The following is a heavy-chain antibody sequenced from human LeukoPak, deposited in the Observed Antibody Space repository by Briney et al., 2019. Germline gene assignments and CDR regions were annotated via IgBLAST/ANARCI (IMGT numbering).Heavy chain of an antibody. J-gene: IGHJ4*02. Sequence: GGSLRLSCAASGFTFTTYWMHWVRQAPGKGLVWVSHINSDGSITSYADSVKGRFTISRDNAKDSLYLQMNSLRVEDTAVYYCARDPWWGVDWGQGTLVIVSS. V-gene: IGHV3-74*01. D-gene: IGHD2-8*02. CDR1: GFTFTTYW. CDR3: ARDPWWGVD. CDR2: INSDGSIT.